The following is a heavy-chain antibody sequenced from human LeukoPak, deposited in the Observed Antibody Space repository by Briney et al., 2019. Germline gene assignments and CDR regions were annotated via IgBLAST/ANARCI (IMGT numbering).Heavy chain of an antibody. V-gene: IGHV3-15*01. J-gene: IGHJ6*03. CDR3: TTDRRYSSGWYVDYYYYMDV. D-gene: IGHD6-19*01. CDR2: IKSKTDGGTT. Sequence: GGSLRLSCAASGFTFSNAWMSWVRQAPGKGLEWVGRIKSKTDGGTTDYAAPVNGRFIISRDDSKNTLYLQMNSLKTEDTAVYYCTTDRRYSSGWYVDYYYYMDVWGKGTTVTVSS. CDR1: GFTFSNAW.